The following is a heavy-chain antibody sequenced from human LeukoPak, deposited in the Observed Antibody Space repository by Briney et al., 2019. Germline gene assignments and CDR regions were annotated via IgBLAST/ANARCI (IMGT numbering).Heavy chain of an antibody. Sequence: SQTLSLTCTVSGGLISISTYYWGWIRQPPGKGLEWIGSIYYSGTTHYNPSLKSRVTIAVDTSKNQFSLKLISVTAADTAVYYCAREADRWFDPWGQGTLVTVSS. CDR3: AREADRWFDP. CDR2: IYYSGTT. CDR1: GGLISISTYY. J-gene: IGHJ5*02. V-gene: IGHV4-39*07.